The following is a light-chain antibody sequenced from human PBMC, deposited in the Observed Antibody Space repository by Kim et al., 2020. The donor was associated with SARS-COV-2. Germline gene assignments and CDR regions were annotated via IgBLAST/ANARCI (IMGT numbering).Light chain of an antibody. V-gene: IGLV3-19*01. CDR2: AKD. CDR3: NSRDNSGASYV. Sequence: SSELTQDPAVSVALGQTVRITCQGDSLRRYYASWYQQRPGQGPVLVIYAKDNRPSGIPDRFSGSSAGNIASLTITGAQAEDEADDYCNSRDNSGASYVFG. CDR1: SLRRYY. J-gene: IGLJ1*01.